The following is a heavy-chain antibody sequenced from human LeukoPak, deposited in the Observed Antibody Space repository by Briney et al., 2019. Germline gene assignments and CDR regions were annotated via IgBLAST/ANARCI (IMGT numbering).Heavy chain of an antibody. D-gene: IGHD3-3*01. CDR2: IYYSGST. J-gene: IGHJ3*02. Sequence: SETLSLTCTVSGGSISSSSYYWGWIRQPPGKGLEWIGSIYYSGSTYYNPSLKSRVTISVDTSKDQFSLKLSSVTAADAAVYYCARWGMYYDFWSGNDAFDIWGQGTMVTVSS. V-gene: IGHV4-39*01. CDR1: GGSISSSSYY. CDR3: ARWGMYYDFWSGNDAFDI.